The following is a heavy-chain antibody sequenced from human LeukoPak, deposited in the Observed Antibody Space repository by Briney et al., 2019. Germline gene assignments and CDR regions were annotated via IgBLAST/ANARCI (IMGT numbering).Heavy chain of an antibody. CDR2: FDPEDGET. CDR1: GYTLTELS. CDR3: ATLRGFGVDYYFDY. J-gene: IGHJ4*02. V-gene: IGHV1-24*01. D-gene: IGHD3-3*01. Sequence: ASVTVSCKVSGYTLTELSMHWVRQAPGKGLEWMGGFDPEDGETIYAQKFQGRVTMTEDTSTDTAYMELSSLRSEDTAVYYCATLRGFGVDYYFDYWGQGTLVTVSS.